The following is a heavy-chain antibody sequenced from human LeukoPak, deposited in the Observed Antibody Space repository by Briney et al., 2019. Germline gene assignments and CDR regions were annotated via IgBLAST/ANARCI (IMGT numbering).Heavy chain of an antibody. CDR3: ARDTPDYYDSSGSGLDY. J-gene: IGHJ4*02. V-gene: IGHV3-11*01. D-gene: IGHD3-22*01. CDR2: ISSSGSTI. Sequence: PGGSLRLSCAASGFTFSDYCMSWIRQAPGKGLEWVAYISSSGSTIYYADSVKGRFTISRDNAKNSLYLQMNSLRAEDTAVYYCARDTPDYYDSSGSGLDYWGQGTLVTVSS. CDR1: GFTFSDYC.